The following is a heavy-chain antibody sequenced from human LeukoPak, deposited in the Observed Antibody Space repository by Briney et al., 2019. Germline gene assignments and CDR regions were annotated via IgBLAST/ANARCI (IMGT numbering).Heavy chain of an antibody. CDR2: ISYDGRIK. D-gene: IGHD1-20*01. V-gene: IGHV3-30*04. J-gene: IGHJ4*02. CDR3: AKERSITGDFDY. Sequence: GGSLRLSCAASGFTFNTYDMHWVRQAPGKGLEWVAVISYDGRIKYYADSVKGRFTISRDNSKNTLYLQMNSLGAEDTAVYYCAKERSITGDFDYWGQGTLVTVSS. CDR1: GFTFNTYD.